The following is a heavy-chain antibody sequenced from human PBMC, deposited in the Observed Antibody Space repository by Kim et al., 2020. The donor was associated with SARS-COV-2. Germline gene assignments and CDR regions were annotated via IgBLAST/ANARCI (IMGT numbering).Heavy chain of an antibody. J-gene: IGHJ4*02. V-gene: IGHV3-48*03. CDR2: ISSSGSTI. CDR1: GFTFSSYE. CDR3: ARDKGGPYGSGSYDY. Sequence: GGSLRLSCAASGFTFSSYEMNWVRQAPGKGLEWVSYISSSGSTIYYADSVKGRFTISRDNAKNSLYLQMNSLRAEDTAVYYCARDKGGPYGSGSYDYWGQGTLVTVSS. D-gene: IGHD3-10*01.